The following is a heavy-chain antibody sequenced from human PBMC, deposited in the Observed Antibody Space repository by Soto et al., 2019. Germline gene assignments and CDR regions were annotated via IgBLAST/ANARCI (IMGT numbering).Heavy chain of an antibody. CDR1: GGTLSRYA. D-gene: IGHD6-25*01. CDR2: IIPIFGTL. J-gene: IGHJ6*02. Sequence: ASVKVSCKASGGTLSRYAISWVRQAPGQGLEWMGGIIPIFGTLNYAQKSQGRVAITADKSTSTVNMELSSLRSDDTAVYYCARSEMSTSAVADHSHYSLDVWDQGTTVTVSS. V-gene: IGHV1-69*06. CDR3: ARSEMSTSAVADHSHYSLDV.